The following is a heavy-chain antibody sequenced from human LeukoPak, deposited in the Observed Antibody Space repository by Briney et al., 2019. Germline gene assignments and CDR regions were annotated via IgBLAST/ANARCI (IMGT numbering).Heavy chain of an antibody. V-gene: IGHV3-30*02. CDR1: GFTFSSYG. CDR3: AKTSNYYDSSGYIYFDY. D-gene: IGHD3-22*01. CDR2: IRYDGSNK. Sequence: PGGSLRLSCAASGFTFSSYGMHWVRQAPGKGLDWVAFIRYDGSNKYYADSVKGRFTISRDNSKSTLYLQMNSLRAEDTAVYYCAKTSNYYDSSGYIYFDYWGQGTLVTFSA. J-gene: IGHJ4*02.